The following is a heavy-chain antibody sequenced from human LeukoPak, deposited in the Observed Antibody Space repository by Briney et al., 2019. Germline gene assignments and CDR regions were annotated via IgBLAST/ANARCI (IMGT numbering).Heavy chain of an antibody. J-gene: IGHJ4*02. CDR1: GYTFTGFY. Sequence: ASVKVSCKASGYTFTGFYIHWVRQAPGQGLEWMGWINPNGGGTNYAQNFQGRVTMTRDTSISTAYMELSRLRSDDTAIYYCARENNSGWYRKAAFDYWGQGTLVTVTS. D-gene: IGHD6-19*01. CDR2: INPNGGGT. V-gene: IGHV1-2*02. CDR3: ARENNSGWYRKAAFDY.